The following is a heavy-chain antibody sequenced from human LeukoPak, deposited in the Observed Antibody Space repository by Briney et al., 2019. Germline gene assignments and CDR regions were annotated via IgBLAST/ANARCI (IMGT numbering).Heavy chain of an antibody. CDR3: AIGDYYDSSGYQHYVADC. V-gene: IGHV1-69*05. D-gene: IGHD3-22*01. CDR2: ITPIFGTA. Sequence: ASVKVSCKASGCTFSSYAMSWVRQAPGQGLEWMGWITPIFGTANYAQKFQGRVTITTDASTSTAYMELSSLRSDDTAVYSCAIGDYYDSSGYQHYVADCWGQGALVTVCS. J-gene: IGHJ4*02. CDR1: GCTFSSYA.